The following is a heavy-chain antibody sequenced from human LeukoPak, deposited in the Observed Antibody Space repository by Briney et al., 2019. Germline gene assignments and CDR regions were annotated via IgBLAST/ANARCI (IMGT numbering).Heavy chain of an antibody. CDR1: GFTVSSNY. Sequence: GGSLRLSCAASGFTVSSNYMSWVRQAPGKGLEWVSVIYSGGRTYYADSVKGRFTISRDNSKNTLYLQMNSLRAEDTAVYYCARDYYGSGSWDYWGQGTLVTVSS. J-gene: IGHJ4*02. D-gene: IGHD3-10*01. CDR3: ARDYYGSGSWDY. CDR2: IYSGGRT. V-gene: IGHV3-53*01.